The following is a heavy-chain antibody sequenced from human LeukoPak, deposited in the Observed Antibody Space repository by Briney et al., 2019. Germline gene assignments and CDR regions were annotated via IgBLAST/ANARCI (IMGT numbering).Heavy chain of an antibody. D-gene: IGHD2-2*01. V-gene: IGHV4-4*07. J-gene: IGHJ5*02. CDR3: ARVYQLLSWGENWFDP. Sequence: SETLSLTCTVSGGSISSYYWSWIRQPAGKGLEWIGRIYTSGSTNYNPSLKSRVTMSVDTSKNQFSLKLSSVTAADTAVYYCARVYQLLSWGENWFDPWGQGTLVTVSS. CDR2: IYTSGST. CDR1: GGSISSYY.